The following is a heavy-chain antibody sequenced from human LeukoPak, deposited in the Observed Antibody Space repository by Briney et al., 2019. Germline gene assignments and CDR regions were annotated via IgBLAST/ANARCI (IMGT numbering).Heavy chain of an antibody. CDR3: ARWRTGTIFDY. V-gene: IGHV3-30*03. CDR1: GFTFSSYG. CDR2: ISYDGSNK. J-gene: IGHJ4*02. Sequence: GRSLRLSCAASGFTFSSYGMHWVRHAPGKGLEWVALISYDGSNKDYADSVKGRFTISRDNSKNTLYLQMNSLRPEDTAVYYCARWRTGTIFDYWGQGTLVIVSS. D-gene: IGHD1-7*01.